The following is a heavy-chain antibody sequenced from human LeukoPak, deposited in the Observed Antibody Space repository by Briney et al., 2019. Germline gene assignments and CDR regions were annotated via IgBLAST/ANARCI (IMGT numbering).Heavy chain of an antibody. Sequence: GGSLRLSCAASGFTFSSYSMNWVRQAPGKGLEWVSYISSRSSSIYYADSVKGRSTISRDNAKNSLYLQMNSLRAEDTAVYYCAREPCTSCYTDYWGQGTLVTVSS. CDR2: ISSRSSSI. CDR1: GFTFSSYS. J-gene: IGHJ4*02. CDR3: AREPCTSCYTDY. D-gene: IGHD2-2*01. V-gene: IGHV3-48*01.